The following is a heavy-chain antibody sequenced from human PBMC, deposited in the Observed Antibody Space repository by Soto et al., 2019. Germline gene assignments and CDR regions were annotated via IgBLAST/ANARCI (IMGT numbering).Heavy chain of an antibody. CDR3: ARHYDSSGPYQDWFDP. CDR1: GGSISSYY. V-gene: IGHV4-59*01. CDR2: IYYSGST. J-gene: IGHJ5*02. D-gene: IGHD3-22*01. Sequence: PSETLSLTCTVSGGSISSYYWSWIRQPPGKGLEWIGYIYYSGSTNYNPSLKSRVTISVDTSKNQFSLKLSSVTAADTAVYYCARHYDSSGPYQDWFDPWGQGTLVTVSS.